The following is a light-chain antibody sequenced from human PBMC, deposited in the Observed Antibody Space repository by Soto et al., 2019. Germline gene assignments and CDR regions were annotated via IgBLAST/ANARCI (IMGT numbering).Light chain of an antibody. CDR3: QQFHSYTLT. CDR1: PGFSNA. Sequence: AIQLTQSPSSLSASVGDRVTITCRASPGFSNALAWYQQKPGKAPKLLIYDASSLESGVPSRFSGSESGTDFTLIISSLQPEDFATYYCQQFHSYTLTFGGGTKVEIK. J-gene: IGKJ4*01. CDR2: DAS. V-gene: IGKV1-13*02.